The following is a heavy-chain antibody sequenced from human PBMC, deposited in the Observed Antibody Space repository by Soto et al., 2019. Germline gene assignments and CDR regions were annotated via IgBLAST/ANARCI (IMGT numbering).Heavy chain of an antibody. Sequence: VGSLRLSCAASGFTFSSYSMNWVRQAPGKGLEWVSSISSSSYIYYADSVKGRFTISRDNAKNSLYLQMNSLRAEDTAVYYCANSGWDYYYYGMDVWGQGTTVTVSS. J-gene: IGHJ6*02. CDR3: ANSGWDYYYYGMDV. D-gene: IGHD6-19*01. CDR2: ISSSSYI. CDR1: GFTFSSYS. V-gene: IGHV3-21*01.